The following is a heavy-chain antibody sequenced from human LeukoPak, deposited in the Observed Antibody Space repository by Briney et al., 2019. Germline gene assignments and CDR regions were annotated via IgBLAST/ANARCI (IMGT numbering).Heavy chain of an antibody. CDR2: IPSDWSST. D-gene: IGHD4-23*01. Sequence: GGPMRLSWASAGFTSSSYWRHWVRQAPGKVLGLVSRIPSDWSSTSYAASVKGRFTTSRDNAKNTLYLQMNNLRSAATTVYYCASGNSRVFDIWGQGTMVTGSS. CDR1: GFTSSSYW. V-gene: IGHV3-74*01. CDR3: ASGNSRVFDI. J-gene: IGHJ3*02.